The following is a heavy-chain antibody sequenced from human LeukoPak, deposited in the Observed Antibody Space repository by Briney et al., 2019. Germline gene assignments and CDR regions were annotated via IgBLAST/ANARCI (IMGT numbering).Heavy chain of an antibody. D-gene: IGHD6-13*01. V-gene: IGHV4-30-2*01. CDR2: INHSGST. CDR1: GGSISSGGYS. CDR3: ARAPYVYSSSWYWFDP. Sequence: SQTLSLTCAVSGGSISSGGYSWSWIRQPPGKGLEWIGYINHSGSTNYNPSLKSRVTISVDTSKNQFSLKLSSVTAADTAVYYCARAPYVYSSSWYWFDPWGQGTLVTVSS. J-gene: IGHJ5*02.